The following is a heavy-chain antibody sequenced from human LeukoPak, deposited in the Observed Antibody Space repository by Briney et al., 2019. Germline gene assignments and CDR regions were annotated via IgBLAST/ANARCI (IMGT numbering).Heavy chain of an antibody. J-gene: IGHJ4*02. CDR3: ARASYSYDISGWVPFDY. V-gene: IGHV4-34*01. CDR1: GGSFSGYY. D-gene: IGHD3-22*01. CDR2: INHSGST. Sequence: SETLSLTCAVYGGSFSGYYWSWIRQPPGKGLEWIGEINHSGSTNYNPSLKSRVTISGDTSENQFSLRLSSVTAADTAVYYCARASYSYDISGWVPFDYWGQGTLVTVSS.